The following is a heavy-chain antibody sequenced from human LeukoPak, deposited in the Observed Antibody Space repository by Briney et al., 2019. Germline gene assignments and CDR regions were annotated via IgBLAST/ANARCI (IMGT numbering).Heavy chain of an antibody. CDR1: GFSVTRNY. D-gene: IGHD1-1*01. CDR2: MYSGGGT. V-gene: IGHV3-53*01. CDR3: ARYDNGKDYFDY. Sequence: GGYLRLSCAASGFSVTRNYVSWVRQAPGKGLEWVSLMYSGGGTSYADSVKGRFTISRDTSKNTLYLQMSSLRAEDTALYYCARYDNGKDYFDYWGQGTLVTVSS. J-gene: IGHJ4*02.